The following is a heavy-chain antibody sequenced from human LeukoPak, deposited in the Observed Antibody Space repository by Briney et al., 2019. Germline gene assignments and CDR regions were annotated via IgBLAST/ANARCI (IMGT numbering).Heavy chain of an antibody. CDR1: GFTFGDYA. CDR2: IRSKAYGGTT. CDR3: AKDLPNQLLGYMDV. Sequence: GGSLRLSCTASGFTFGDYAMSWFRQAPGKGLEWVGFIRSKAYGGTTEYAASVKGRFTISRDESKSIAYLQMNSLKTEDTAVYYCAKDLPNQLLGYMDVWGKGTTVTVSS. V-gene: IGHV3-49*03. D-gene: IGHD2-2*01. J-gene: IGHJ6*03.